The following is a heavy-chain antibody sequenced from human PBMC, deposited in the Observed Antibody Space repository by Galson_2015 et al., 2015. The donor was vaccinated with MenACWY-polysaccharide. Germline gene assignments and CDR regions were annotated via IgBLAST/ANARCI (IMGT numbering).Heavy chain of an antibody. D-gene: IGHD3-22*01. J-gene: IGHJ6*02. CDR2: TYYRSKWYN. V-gene: IGHV6-1*01. CDR3: AKEAYDSSGNYAPEYYYYGMDV. CDR1: GDSVSSNSAA. Sequence: CAISGDSVSSNSAAWNWIRQSPSRGLEWLGRTYYRSKWYNDYAGSVKSRITINPDTSKNQVSLQLNSVTPEDTAVYYCAKEAYDSSGNYAPEYYYYGMDVWGQGTTVTVSS.